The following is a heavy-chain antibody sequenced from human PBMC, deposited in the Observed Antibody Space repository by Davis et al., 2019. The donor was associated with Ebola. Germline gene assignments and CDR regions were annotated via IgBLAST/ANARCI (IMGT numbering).Heavy chain of an antibody. Sequence: GGSLTLSCAASGFTVRSNYMSWVRQAPGKGLEWVSVIYSGGSTYYADSVKGRFTISRDNAKNTLSLQMNSLRAEDTAVYYCAKVRDDYWGQGTLVTVSS. V-gene: IGHV3-53*01. CDR3: AKVRDDY. CDR1: GFTVRSNY. J-gene: IGHJ4*02. CDR2: IYSGGST.